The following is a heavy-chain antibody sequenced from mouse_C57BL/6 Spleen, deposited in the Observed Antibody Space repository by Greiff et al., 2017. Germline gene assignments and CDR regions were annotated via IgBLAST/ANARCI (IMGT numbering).Heavy chain of an antibody. Sequence: EVQLQQSGAELVRPGASVKLSCTASGFNIKDDYMHWVKQRPEQGLEWIGWIDPENGDTEYASKFQGKATITADTSSNTAYLQLSSLTSEDTAVYYCTPSFITTVVEGYWGQGTTLTVSS. CDR3: TPSFITTVVEGY. V-gene: IGHV14-4*01. J-gene: IGHJ2*01. CDR1: GFNIKDDY. D-gene: IGHD1-1*01. CDR2: IDPENGDT.